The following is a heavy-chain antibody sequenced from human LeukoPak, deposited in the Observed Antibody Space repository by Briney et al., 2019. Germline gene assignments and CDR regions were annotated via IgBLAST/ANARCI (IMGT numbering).Heavy chain of an antibody. CDR2: MNPKSGGT. Sequence: ASVKVSCKASVYTXIGYYLHWVRQAPGPGLEWMGWMNPKSGGTNYLQKFQGRVTMTRDTSISTAYMELIRVKSDDTAVYYCARLRDSSSPGDFDFWGQGTLVTVSS. V-gene: IGHV1-2*02. D-gene: IGHD6-6*01. CDR1: VYTXIGYY. CDR3: ARLRDSSSPGDFDF. J-gene: IGHJ4*02.